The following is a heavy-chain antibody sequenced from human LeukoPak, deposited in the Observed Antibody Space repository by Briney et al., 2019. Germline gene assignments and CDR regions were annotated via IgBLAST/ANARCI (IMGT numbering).Heavy chain of an antibody. Sequence: GGSLSLSCAASEFTISNFAMRWHPQAPGKGLEGISNISGSGGSTFYADPVKGRFTISTATTKNTLYLQMNSLRAEDTAVYYCATYYDSSGYYRAHWGQGTLVTVSS. V-gene: IGHV3-23*01. J-gene: IGHJ4*02. CDR2: ISGSGGST. CDR3: ATYYDSSGYYRAH. CDR1: EFTISNFA. D-gene: IGHD3-22*01.